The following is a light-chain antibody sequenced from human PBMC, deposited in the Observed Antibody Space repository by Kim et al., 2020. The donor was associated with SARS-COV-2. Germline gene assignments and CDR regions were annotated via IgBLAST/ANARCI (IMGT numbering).Light chain of an antibody. Sequence: VSPGQTASITCSGDKLGNKYVCWYHQKAGQSPVVVIYEDNKRPSGIPERISGSNTGDTATLTIGGTQAMDEGDYYCQAWDGSTVVFGGGTQLTVL. CDR3: QAWDGSTVV. CDR2: EDN. CDR1: KLGNKY. V-gene: IGLV3-1*01. J-gene: IGLJ2*01.